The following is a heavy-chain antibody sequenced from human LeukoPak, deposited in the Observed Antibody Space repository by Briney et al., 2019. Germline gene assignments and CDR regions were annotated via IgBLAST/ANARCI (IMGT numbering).Heavy chain of an antibody. Sequence: SETLSLTCTVSGDSISNYYWTWIRQPAAKGLEWIGRIYTSGSTNYSPSLKSRVTMSVDTSKNQFSLKLSSVTAADTAVYYCARETSQKGAHYMDVWGKGTTVTISS. J-gene: IGHJ6*03. D-gene: IGHD3-16*01. CDR2: IYTSGST. V-gene: IGHV4-4*07. CDR3: ARETSQKGAHYMDV. CDR1: GDSISNYY.